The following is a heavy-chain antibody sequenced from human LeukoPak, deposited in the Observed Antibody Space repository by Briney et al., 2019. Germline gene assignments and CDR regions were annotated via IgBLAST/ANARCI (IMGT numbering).Heavy chain of an antibody. Sequence: GGSLRLSCAASGFTFSNFWMHWVRQAPGKGLVWVALIYGDGSFTRYADSVKGRFTISRDNAKNTVYLQMNSLRADDTAIYYCAKDYGPDIGGTIGGYWGQGTLVTVSS. CDR1: GFTFSNFW. D-gene: IGHD5-12*01. V-gene: IGHV3-74*01. CDR3: AKDYGPDIGGTIGGY. CDR2: IYGDGSFT. J-gene: IGHJ4*02.